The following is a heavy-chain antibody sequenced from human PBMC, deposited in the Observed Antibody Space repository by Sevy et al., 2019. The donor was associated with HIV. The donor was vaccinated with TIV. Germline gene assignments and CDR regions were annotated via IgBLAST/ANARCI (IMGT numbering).Heavy chain of an antibody. CDR3: ASTDYYDSDGYYLYAFDI. D-gene: IGHD3-22*01. J-gene: IGHJ3*02. Sequence: ASVMVSCKAFGGTFSSYAISWVRQAPGQGLEWMGGIIPISATANYAQKFQGRVTITADESTSTAYMEMSGLRSEDTAVYYCASTDYYDSDGYYLYAFDIWGQGTVVTVSS. CDR1: GGTFSSYA. V-gene: IGHV1-69*13. CDR2: IIPISATA.